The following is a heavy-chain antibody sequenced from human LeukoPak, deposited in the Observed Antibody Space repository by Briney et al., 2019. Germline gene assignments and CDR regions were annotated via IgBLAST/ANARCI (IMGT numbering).Heavy chain of an antibody. V-gene: IGHV4-4*07. Sequence: SETLSLTCTVSGGSLSSHYWTWIRQPAGKGVEWIGRINASGSTRYNPSLKSRVTMSVDPSKNEFSLKLSSVTAADTAVYYCAKSNGYGLVDIWGQGTMVTVSS. J-gene: IGHJ3*02. CDR2: INASGST. D-gene: IGHD3-10*01. CDR3: AKSNGYGLVDI. CDR1: GGSLSSHY.